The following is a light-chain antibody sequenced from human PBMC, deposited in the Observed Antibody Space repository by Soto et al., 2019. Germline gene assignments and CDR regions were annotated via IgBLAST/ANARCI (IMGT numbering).Light chain of an antibody. CDR1: QSVSSS. CDR3: KQRSSWPRT. J-gene: IGKJ1*01. Sequence: EIVLTQSPATLSLSPGERATLSCRASQSVSSSLGWYQQKPGQAPRLLIYNAFTRATGIPARFSGSGSGTDFTLTISSLEPEDFAVYYCKQRSSWPRTFGQGTKVDI. CDR2: NAF. V-gene: IGKV3-11*01.